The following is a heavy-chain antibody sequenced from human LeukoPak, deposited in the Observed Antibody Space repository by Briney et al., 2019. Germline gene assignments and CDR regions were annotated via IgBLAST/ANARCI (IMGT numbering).Heavy chain of an antibody. CDR2: ISYDGSNK. CDR3: AREVTTVPDY. J-gene: IGHJ4*02. CDR1: GFTFGSYA. D-gene: IGHD4-17*01. V-gene: IGHV3-30-3*01. Sequence: PGRSLRLSCAASGFTFGSYAMHWVRQAPGKGLEWVAVISYDGSNKYYADSVKGRFTISRDNSKNTLYLQMNSLRAEDTAVYYCAREVTTVPDYWGQGTLVTVSS.